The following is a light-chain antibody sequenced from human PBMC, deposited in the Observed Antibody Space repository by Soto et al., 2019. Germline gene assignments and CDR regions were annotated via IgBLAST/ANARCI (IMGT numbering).Light chain of an antibody. CDR3: SSWTSSSTRV. CDR2: EVT. J-gene: IGLJ3*02. CDR1: SSDVGGYNS. V-gene: IGLV2-14*01. Sequence: QSVLTQPASVSGSPGQSITISCTGTSSDVGGYNSVSWYQQHPGKAPKLMIYEVTNRPSGVSNRFSGSKSGNTASLTISGLQAEDEADYYCSSWTSSSTRVFGGGTKLTVL.